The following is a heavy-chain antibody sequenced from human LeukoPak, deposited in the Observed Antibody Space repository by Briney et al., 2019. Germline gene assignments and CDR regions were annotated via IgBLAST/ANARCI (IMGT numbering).Heavy chain of an antibody. Sequence: GGSLRLSCAASGFTFSSYAMHWVRQAPGKGLEWVAVISYDGSNKYYADSVKGRFTISRDNSKNTLYLQMNSLRAEDTAVYYCARGRGYSGYTLFEYWGQGTLATVSS. CDR3: ARGRGYSGYTLFEY. J-gene: IGHJ4*02. CDR2: ISYDGSNK. CDR1: GFTFSSYA. D-gene: IGHD5-12*01. V-gene: IGHV3-30-3*01.